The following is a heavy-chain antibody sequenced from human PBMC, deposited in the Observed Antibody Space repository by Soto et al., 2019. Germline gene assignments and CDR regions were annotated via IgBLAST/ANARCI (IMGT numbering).Heavy chain of an antibody. CDR1: EFTFSGRS. D-gene: IGHD3-10*01. CDR2: IDKVGTDS. V-gene: IGHV3-74*01. J-gene: IGHJ6*03. Sequence: EVQLVESGGGLVQPGGSLRLSCAASEFTFSGRSVHWVRQAPVKGLVWVSGIDKVGTDSTYTDSVKGRFTSSRDNAKNTVYLQMNSLRVEDTAVYYCARGWFGPDVWGKGTTVTVSS. CDR3: ARGWFGPDV.